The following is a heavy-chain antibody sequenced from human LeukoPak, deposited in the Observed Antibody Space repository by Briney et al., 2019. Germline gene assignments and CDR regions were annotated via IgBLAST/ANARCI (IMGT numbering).Heavy chain of an antibody. D-gene: IGHD3-22*01. CDR3: VTYYYDSSGVVFDH. CDR1: GDSISSYY. Sequence: SETLSLTCTVSGDSISSYYWSWIRQPPGKGLEWIGYIHYSGSTDYDPSPKSRVSISVDTSNYQFSLKLSSVTAADTAVYYCVTYYYDSSGVVFDHWGQGTLVTVSS. CDR2: IHYSGST. J-gene: IGHJ4*02. V-gene: IGHV4-59*08.